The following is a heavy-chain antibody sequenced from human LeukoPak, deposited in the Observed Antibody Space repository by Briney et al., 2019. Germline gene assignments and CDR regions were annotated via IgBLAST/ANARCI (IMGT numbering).Heavy chain of an antibody. CDR2: IKQDGSEK. CDR3: ARDDARSYEDY. D-gene: IGHD1-26*01. Sequence: PGGSLRLSCAASGFTFSNYWMSWVRQAPGKGLQWVANIKQDGSEKYYVDSVKGRFTISRDNAKKSLYLQMNSLRAEDTAVYYCARDDARSYEDYWGQGTLVTVSS. V-gene: IGHV3-7*01. CDR1: GFTFSNYW. J-gene: IGHJ4*02.